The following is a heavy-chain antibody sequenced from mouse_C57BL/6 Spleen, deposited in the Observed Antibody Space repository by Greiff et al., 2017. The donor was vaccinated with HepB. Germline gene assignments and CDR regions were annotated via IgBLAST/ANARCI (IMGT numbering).Heavy chain of an antibody. D-gene: IGHD2-4*01. CDR2: IYPRSGNT. CDR3: ARHDYLSYAMDY. CDR1: GYTFTGYG. Sequence: QVQLQQSGAELARPGASVKLSCKASGYTFTGYGISWVKQRTGQGLEWIGEIYPRSGNTYYNEKFKGKATLTADKSSSTAYMELRSLTSEDSAVYFCARHDYLSYAMDYWGQGTSVTVSS. J-gene: IGHJ4*01. V-gene: IGHV1-81*01.